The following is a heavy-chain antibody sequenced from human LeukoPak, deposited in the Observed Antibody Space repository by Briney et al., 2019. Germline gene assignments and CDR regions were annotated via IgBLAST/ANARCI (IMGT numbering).Heavy chain of an antibody. CDR3: ARLMGKEYCSSTSCYKGQTDY. V-gene: IGHV4-39*01. Sequence: SETLSLTCTVSGGSISSSSYYWGWIRQPPGKGLEWIRSIYYSGSTYYNPSLKRRVTISVDTSNNQFSLKLSSVTAADTAVYYCARLMGKEYCSSTSCYKGQTDYWGQGTLVTVSS. D-gene: IGHD2-2*02. CDR1: GGSISSSSYY. CDR2: IYYSGST. J-gene: IGHJ4*02.